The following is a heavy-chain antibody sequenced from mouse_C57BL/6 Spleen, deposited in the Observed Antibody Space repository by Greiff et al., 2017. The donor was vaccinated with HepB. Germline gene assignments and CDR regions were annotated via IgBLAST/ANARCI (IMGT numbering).Heavy chain of an antibody. J-gene: IGHJ2*01. CDR1: GYTFTDYE. Sequence: VQLVESGAELVRPGASVTLSCKASGYTFTDYEMHWVKQTPVHGLEWIGAIDPETGGTAYNQKFKGKAILTADKSSSTAYMELRSLTSEDSAVYYCTRLRRGGNYFDYWGQGTTLTVSS. CDR2: IDPETGGT. CDR3: TRLRRGGNYFDY. V-gene: IGHV1-15*01. D-gene: IGHD2-12*01.